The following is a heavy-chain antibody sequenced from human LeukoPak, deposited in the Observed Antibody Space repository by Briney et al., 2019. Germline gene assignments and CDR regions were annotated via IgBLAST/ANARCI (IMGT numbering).Heavy chain of an antibody. CDR2: ISYDGSNK. J-gene: IGHJ4*01. D-gene: IGHD3-3*01. Sequence: GGSLRLSCEASGFTFSSYAMHWVRQAPGKGLEWVAVISYDGSNKYYANSVKGRFTISRDNSKNTLYLQMNSLRAEDTAVYYCATYYDFWSGYYRDYWGQGTLVTVSS. CDR1: GFTFSSYA. CDR3: ATYYDFWSGYYRDY. V-gene: IGHV3-30*04.